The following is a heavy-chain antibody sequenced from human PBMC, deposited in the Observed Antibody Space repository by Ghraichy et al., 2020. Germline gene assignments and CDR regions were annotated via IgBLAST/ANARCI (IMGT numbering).Heavy chain of an antibody. CDR3: AHRRPPDHYFDY. CDR2: IYWNDDK. Sequence: SGPTLVKPTQTLTLTCTFSGFSLSTSGVGVGWIRQPPGKALEWLALIYWNDDKRYSPSLKSRLTITKDTSKNQVVLTMTNMDPVDTATYYCAHRRPPDHYFDYWGQETLVTVSS. J-gene: IGHJ4*02. V-gene: IGHV2-5*01. CDR1: GFSLSTSGVG.